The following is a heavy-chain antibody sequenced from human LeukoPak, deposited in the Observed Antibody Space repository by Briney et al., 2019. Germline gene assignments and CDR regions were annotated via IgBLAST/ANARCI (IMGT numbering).Heavy chain of an antibody. CDR2: MPYDGSDK. Sequence: GSLRLSCAASGFTFSNYGMHWVRQAPGKGLEWVAFMPYDGSDKYFADSVKGRFTISRDNSKNTLYLQMNSLRPEDTAVYYCAKGSDYYDTSGCDYWGQGTLVTVSS. CDR1: GFTFSNYG. V-gene: IGHV3-30*02. CDR3: AKGSDYYDTSGCDY. D-gene: IGHD3-22*01. J-gene: IGHJ4*02.